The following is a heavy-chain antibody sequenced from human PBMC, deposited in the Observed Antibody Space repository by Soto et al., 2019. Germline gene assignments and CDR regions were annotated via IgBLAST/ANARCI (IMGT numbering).Heavy chain of an antibody. CDR3: ARDYRSGGRSGRPNRFDP. CDR1: GDSVSSNSAA. CDR2: TYYRSKWYN. D-gene: IGHD3-10*01. J-gene: IGHJ5*02. V-gene: IGHV6-1*01. Sequence: SQTLSLTCAISGDSVSSNSAALNWIRQSPSRGLEWLGRTYYRSKWYNDYAVSVKSRITINPDTSKNQFSLQLNSVTPEDTAVYYCARDYRSGGRSGRPNRFDPWGQGTLVTVSS.